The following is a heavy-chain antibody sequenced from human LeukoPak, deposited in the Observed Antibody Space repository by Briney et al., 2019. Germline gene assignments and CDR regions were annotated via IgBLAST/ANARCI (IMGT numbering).Heavy chain of an antibody. D-gene: IGHD2-2*01. CDR1: GFTFSSYS. Sequence: GGSLRLSCVASGFTFSSYSMQWVRQAPGRGLEWVANIKQDGNDKHYVDSVKGRFTISRDNAKNSLYLQMNTLRVEGTALYYCARDRGYCSSTSCYGGLVYWGQGTLVTVSS. CDR3: ARDRGYCSSTSCYGGLVY. V-gene: IGHV3-7*05. J-gene: IGHJ4*02. CDR2: IKQDGNDK.